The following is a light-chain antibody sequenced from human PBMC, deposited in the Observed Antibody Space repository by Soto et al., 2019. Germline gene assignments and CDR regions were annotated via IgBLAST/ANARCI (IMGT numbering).Light chain of an antibody. CDR1: QSVTTW. V-gene: IGKV1-5*01. CDR3: QQYYSYPRT. Sequence: DIHLTQSPSTLSASVGDRVTITCRASQSVTTWLAWYQQKPGKAPKLLIYDASSLESGVPSRFSGSGSGTDFTLTTSCLQSEDFATYYCQQYYSYPRTFGQGTKVDIK. J-gene: IGKJ1*01. CDR2: DAS.